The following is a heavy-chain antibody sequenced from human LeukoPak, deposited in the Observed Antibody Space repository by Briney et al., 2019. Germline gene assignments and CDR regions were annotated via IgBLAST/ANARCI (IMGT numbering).Heavy chain of an antibody. V-gene: IGHV4-38-2*02. D-gene: IGHD2-15*01. CDR1: GYSISSGYY. CDR3: ATRANIVVVVAAPEGAFDI. CDR2: IYHSGST. Sequence: PSETLSLTCTVSGYSISSGYYWGWIRPPPGKGLEWIGSIYHSGSTYYNPSLKSRVTISADTSKNQFSLKLSSVTAADTAVYYCATRANIVVVVAAPEGAFDIWGQGTMVTVSS. J-gene: IGHJ3*02.